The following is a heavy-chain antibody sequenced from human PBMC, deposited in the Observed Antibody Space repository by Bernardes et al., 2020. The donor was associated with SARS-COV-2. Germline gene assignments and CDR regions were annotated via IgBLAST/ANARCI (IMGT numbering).Heavy chain of an antibody. CDR3: AGSSCGIDCYIGGLRSWDYGMDV. J-gene: IGHJ6*02. CDR1: GGSISNSNYY. D-gene: IGHD2-21*01. CDR2: IYSSGSS. Sequence: SEALSLTCIVSGGSISNSNYYWGWLLQPPGKGLEWIGSIYSSGSSYYTPSLQSRVRASVDTSKNQFSLRLRFVTAADTAIYYCAGSSCGIDCYIGGLRSWDYGMDVWGQGTTVTVSS. V-gene: IGHV4-39*01.